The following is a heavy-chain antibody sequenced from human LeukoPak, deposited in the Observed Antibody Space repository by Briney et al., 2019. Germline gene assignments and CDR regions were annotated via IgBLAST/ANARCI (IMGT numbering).Heavy chain of an antibody. CDR3: AKVGDYGDYALDY. CDR1: GFTFDDYG. Sequence: GGSLRLSCAASGFTFDDYGMSRVRQAPGKGLEWVSGINWNGGSTGYADSVKGRFTISRDNSKNTLYLQMNSLRAEDTAVYYCAKVGDYGDYALDYWGQGTLVTVSS. D-gene: IGHD4-17*01. CDR2: INWNGGST. J-gene: IGHJ4*02. V-gene: IGHV3-20*04.